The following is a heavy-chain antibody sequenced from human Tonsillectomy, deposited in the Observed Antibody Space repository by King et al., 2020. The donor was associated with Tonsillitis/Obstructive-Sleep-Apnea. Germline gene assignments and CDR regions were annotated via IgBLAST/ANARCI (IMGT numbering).Heavy chain of an antibody. J-gene: IGHJ6*02. CDR1: GFTFSSSW. CDR3: GYDMDV. Sequence: VQLVESGGGLVQPGGSLRLSCVASGFTFSSSWMSWVRQAPGKWLEWVANIKQDGSEKYDVDSVKGRFTISRDTAKNSLYLQMNSLRAEETAVYYCGYDMDVWGQGTTVTVSS. CDR2: IKQDGSEK. V-gene: IGHV3-7*01.